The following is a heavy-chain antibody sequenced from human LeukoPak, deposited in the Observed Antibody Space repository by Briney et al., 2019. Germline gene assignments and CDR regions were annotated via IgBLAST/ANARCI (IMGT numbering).Heavy chain of an antibody. CDR1: GGSISSSNW. J-gene: IGHJ3*02. CDR2: IYHSGTT. V-gene: IGHV4-4*02. D-gene: IGHD4-17*01. Sequence: SGTLSLTCAVSGGSISSSNWWSWVRQPPGKGLEWIGEIYHSGTTNYNPSLKSRVTMSVDKSKNQFSLKLTSVTAADTAVYYCARHDYGDYEGTFDIWGQGTMVTVSS. CDR3: ARHDYGDYEGTFDI.